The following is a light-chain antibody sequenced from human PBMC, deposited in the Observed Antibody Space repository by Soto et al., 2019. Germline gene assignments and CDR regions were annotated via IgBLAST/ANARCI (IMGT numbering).Light chain of an antibody. Sequence: EIVMTQSPATLSVSPGERATLSCRASQSVSSNLAWYQQKPGQAPRLLIYGASTRATGIPVRFSGGGSGTDFTLTISSLQSEDFAVYYCQQYHNWPPWTFGQGTKVDIK. CDR3: QQYHNWPPWT. J-gene: IGKJ1*01. V-gene: IGKV3-15*01. CDR2: GAS. CDR1: QSVSSN.